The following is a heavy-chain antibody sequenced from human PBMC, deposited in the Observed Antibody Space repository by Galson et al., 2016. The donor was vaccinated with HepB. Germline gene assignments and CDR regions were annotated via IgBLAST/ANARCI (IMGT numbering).Heavy chain of an antibody. CDR2: LSWNSGTI. J-gene: IGHJ4*02. D-gene: IGHD3-3*01. Sequence: SLRLSCAASGFTFADYAMHWVRQAPGKGLGWVSGLSWNSGTIGYADSVKGRFTISRDNAKNSLYLQMDSLRAEDTAVYYCAKDTDFWSGYCVDWGQGTLVTVSS. V-gene: IGHV3-9*01. CDR3: AKDTDFWSGYCVD. CDR1: GFTFADYA.